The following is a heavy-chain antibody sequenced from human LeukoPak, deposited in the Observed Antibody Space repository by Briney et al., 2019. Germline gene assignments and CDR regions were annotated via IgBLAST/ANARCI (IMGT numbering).Heavy chain of an antibody. J-gene: IGHJ4*02. CDR1: GGSISSYY. V-gene: IGHV4-59*08. D-gene: IGHD1-26*01. CDR2: IYYSGST. Sequence: SETLSLTCTVSGGSISSYYWSWIRQPPGKGLEWIGYIYYSGSTYYNPSLKSRVTISVDTSKNQFSLKLSSVTAADTAVYYCASSYSGSYYYFDYWGQGTLVTVSS. CDR3: ASSYSGSYYYFDY.